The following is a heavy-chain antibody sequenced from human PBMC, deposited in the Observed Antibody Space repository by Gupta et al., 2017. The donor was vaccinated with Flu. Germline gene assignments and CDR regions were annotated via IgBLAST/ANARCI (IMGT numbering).Heavy chain of an antibody. D-gene: IGHD1/OR15-1a*01. Sequence: QVQLVESGGGVVPPGGSRRLCCGASGFNVRDFARLWVRQSTGKGLEWVAAVSYAGDNKYYVEAVRGRFTISRDNTNNMVYLQMNNLRAEDSAVYYWAKSTSTWNTYSYYHGMDVWGHGTTVSVSS. CDR3: AKSTSTWNTYSYYHGMDV. J-gene: IGHJ6*02. V-gene: IGHV3-30*18. CDR2: VSYAGDNK. CDR1: GFNVRDFA.